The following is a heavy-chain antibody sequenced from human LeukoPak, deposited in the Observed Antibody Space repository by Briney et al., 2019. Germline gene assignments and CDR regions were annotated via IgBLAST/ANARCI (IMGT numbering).Heavy chain of an antibody. CDR2: IYYSGST. D-gene: IGHD4-17*01. V-gene: IGHV4-39*07. CDR1: GGSISSSSYY. CDR3: ARATTLTTVTTPHAFDI. Sequence: SETLSLTCTVSGGSISSSSYYWGWIRQPPGKGLEWIGSIYYSGSTYYNPSLKSRVTISVDTSKNQFSLKLSSVTAADTAVYYCARATTLTTVTTPHAFDIWGQGTMVTVSS. J-gene: IGHJ3*02.